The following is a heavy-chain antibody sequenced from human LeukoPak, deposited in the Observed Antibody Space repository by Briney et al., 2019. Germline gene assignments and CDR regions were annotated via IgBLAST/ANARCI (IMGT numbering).Heavy chain of an antibody. V-gene: IGHV1-8*01. J-gene: IGHJ6*03. Sequence: ASVKVSCKASGYTFTSYDINWVRQAPGQGLEGMGWMNPNSGNTDYAQKLQGRVTMTRNTSISTAYMELSSLRSEDTAVYYCARGHGGRYSSYYYYYMDVWGKGTTVTVSS. CDR2: MNPNSGNT. CDR3: ARGHGGRYSSYYYYYMDV. CDR1: GYTFTSYD. D-gene: IGHD1-26*01.